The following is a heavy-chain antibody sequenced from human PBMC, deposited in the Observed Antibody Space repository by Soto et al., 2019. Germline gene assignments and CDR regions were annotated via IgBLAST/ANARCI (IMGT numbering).Heavy chain of an antibody. CDR1: GFNFNTYF. CDR2: IFPNGRDK. Sequence: QVQLVQSGGGVVQPVRSLRLSCAASGFNFNTYFMHWVRQAPGKGLEWVAMIFPNGRDKDYADSVQGRFTISRDKSKNRMYLQMDSLRPEATAVYYCARDDAHGSNCDLAYWGQGALVTVSS. D-gene: IGHD1-26*01. J-gene: IGHJ4*02. V-gene: IGHV3-30*13. CDR3: ARDDAHGSNCDLAY.